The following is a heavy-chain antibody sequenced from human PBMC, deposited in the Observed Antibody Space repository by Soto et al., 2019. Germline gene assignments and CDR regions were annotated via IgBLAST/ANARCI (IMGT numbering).Heavy chain of an antibody. J-gene: IGHJ4*02. Sequence: GGSLRLSCAASGFSFSSLAMSWVRQAPGKGLEWVSSISGRGVDTLYADSVKGRFTISRDNSRNTLYLQVNSLRAEDTAVYYSEKDQTDVTLFDYWAQGTLVTISS. CDR3: EKDQTDVTLFDY. D-gene: IGHD2-21*02. CDR2: ISGRGVDT. V-gene: IGHV3-23*01. CDR1: GFSFSSLA.